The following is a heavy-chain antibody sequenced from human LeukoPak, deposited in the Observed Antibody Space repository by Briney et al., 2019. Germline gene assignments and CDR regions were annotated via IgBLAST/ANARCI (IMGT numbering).Heavy chain of an antibody. D-gene: IGHD6-13*01. CDR2: INAGNGNT. CDR1: GYTFTSYA. V-gene: IGHV1-3*01. J-gene: IGHJ4*02. Sequence: ASVKVSCKASGYTFTSYAMHRVRQAPGQRLEWMGWINAGNGNTKYSQKFQGRVTITRDTSASTAYMELSSLRSEDTAVYYCARDKWYSSSWYFIDYWGQGTLVTVSS. CDR3: ARDKWYSSSWYFIDY.